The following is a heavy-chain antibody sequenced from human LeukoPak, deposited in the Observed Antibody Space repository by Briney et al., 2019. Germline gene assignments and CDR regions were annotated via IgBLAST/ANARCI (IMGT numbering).Heavy chain of an antibody. CDR1: GGTFSSYA. Sequence: GASVKVSCKASGGTFSSYAISWVRQAPGQGLEWMGGIIPIFGTANYAQKFQGRVTITTDESTSTAYMELSSLRSEDTAVYYCARVLNGGLTNCGGDCYGTYNWFDPWGQGTLVTVSS. D-gene: IGHD2-21*01. CDR3: ARVLNGGLTNCGGDCYGTYNWFDP. CDR2: IIPIFGTA. V-gene: IGHV1-69*05. J-gene: IGHJ5*02.